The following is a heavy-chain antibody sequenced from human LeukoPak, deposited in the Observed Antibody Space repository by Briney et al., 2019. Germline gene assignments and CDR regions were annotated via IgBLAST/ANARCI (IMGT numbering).Heavy chain of an antibody. CDR3: AEDPNGDYVGAFDS. D-gene: IGHD4-17*01. CDR1: TFTINIYA. CDR2: ITVNGRGT. V-gene: IGHV3-23*01. J-gene: IGHJ3*02. Sequence: GGSLRLSCAPSTFTINIYAMTWVRQAPGKVLEWVSSITVNGRGTSYADSVKGRFTISRDNSKNTLYLQMNSLRAEDTAIYYCAEDPNGDYVGAFDSWDQGTMVTVSS.